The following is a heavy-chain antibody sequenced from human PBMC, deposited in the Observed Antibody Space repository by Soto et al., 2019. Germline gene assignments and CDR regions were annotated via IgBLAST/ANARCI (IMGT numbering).Heavy chain of an antibody. CDR2: IKQDGSEK. CDR1: GFTFSSYW. V-gene: IGHV3-7*05. D-gene: IGHD3-22*01. CDR3: ARLLLYDSSPGFDY. Sequence: VQLVESGGGLVQPGGSLRLSCAASGFTFSSYWMSWVRQAPGKGLEWVANIKQDGSEKYYVDSVKGRFTISRDNAKNSLYLQMNSLRAEDTAVYYCARLLLYDSSPGFDYWGQGTLVTVSS. J-gene: IGHJ4*02.